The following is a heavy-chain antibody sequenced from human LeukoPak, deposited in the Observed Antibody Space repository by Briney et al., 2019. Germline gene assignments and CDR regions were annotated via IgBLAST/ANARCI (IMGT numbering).Heavy chain of an antibody. CDR1: GGSLSSYY. CDR3: ARGPNDYGDYEAGNWFDP. D-gene: IGHD4-17*01. V-gene: IGHV4-59*01. J-gene: IGHJ5*02. CDR2: IYYSGST. Sequence: SETLSPTCTVSGGSLSSYYWSWIRQPPGKGLEWIGYIYYSGSTNYNPSLKSLVTISVDTSKNQFSLKLSSVTAADTAVYYCARGPNDYGDYEAGNWFDPWGQGTLVTVSS.